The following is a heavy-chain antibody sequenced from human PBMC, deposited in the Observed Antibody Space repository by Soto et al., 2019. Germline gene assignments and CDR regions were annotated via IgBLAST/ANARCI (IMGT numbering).Heavy chain of an antibody. J-gene: IGHJ3*02. CDR1: GYSFTSYD. D-gene: IGHD2-15*01. V-gene: IGHV1-8*01. CDR2: MNPNSGNT. Sequence: QVQMVQSGAEVKKPGASVKVSCRASGYSFTSYDVNWVRQATGQGLEWMGWMNPNSGNTALAQKFQGRVTMTRDTPISTAYMELSGLRSEDTAVYYCARYPYTSYCSDGSCSYDAFDIWGQGTVVTVSS. CDR3: ARYPYTSYCSDGSCSYDAFDI.